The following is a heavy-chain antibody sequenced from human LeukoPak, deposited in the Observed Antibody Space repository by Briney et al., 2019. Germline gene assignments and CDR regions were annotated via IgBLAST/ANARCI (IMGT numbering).Heavy chain of an antibody. Sequence: GGSLRLSCVASGFTLSSYMMSWVRQAPGKGLEWVSGISGSAGGTFYSDSLRGRFTISRASPKNTLYLQMNSLRVEDTAVYYCTKDPLDYWGQGTLVTVSS. V-gene: IGHV3-23*01. CDR3: TKDPLDY. J-gene: IGHJ4*02. CDR1: GFTLSSYM. CDR2: ISGSAGGT.